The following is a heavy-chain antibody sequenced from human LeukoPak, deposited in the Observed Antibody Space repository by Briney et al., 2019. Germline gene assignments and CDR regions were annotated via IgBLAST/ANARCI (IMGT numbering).Heavy chain of an antibody. J-gene: IGHJ3*02. CDR2: ISSSSSYI. Sequence: PGGSLRLSCAASGFTFSSYSMNWVRQAPGKGLEWVSSISSSSSYIYYADSVKGRFTISRDNAKNSLYLQMNSLRAEDTAVYYCARDKDDSSGYYGGDAFDIWGQGTMVTVSS. V-gene: IGHV3-21*01. CDR1: GFTFSSYS. CDR3: ARDKDDSSGYYGGDAFDI. D-gene: IGHD3-22*01.